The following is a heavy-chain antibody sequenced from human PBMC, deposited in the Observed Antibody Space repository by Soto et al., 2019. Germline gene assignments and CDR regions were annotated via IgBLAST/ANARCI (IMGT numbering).Heavy chain of an antibody. J-gene: IGHJ4*02. CDR3: AKNQERELPRVIDF. V-gene: IGHV3-23*01. CDR1: GLTFSNYA. CDR2: MSGSSSTT. Sequence: EVRLLESGGGLVKHGGSLRLSCATFGLTFSNYAMSWVRQAPGGGLEWVSSMSGSSSTTYYADSVRGRFTISRDRSKNTLYLQMSSLRAEDTALYYCAKNQERELPRVIDFWGQGTLVTVSS. D-gene: IGHD1-7*01.